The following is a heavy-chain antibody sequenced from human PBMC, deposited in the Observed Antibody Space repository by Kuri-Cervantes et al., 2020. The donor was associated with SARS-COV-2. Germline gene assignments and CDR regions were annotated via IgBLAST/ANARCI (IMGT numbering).Heavy chain of an antibody. J-gene: IGHJ6*02. Sequence: SLKISCAASGFTFSSYALCWVRQAPGKGLEWVSAVSGSGGSTYYADSVKGRFTISRDNSKNTLYLQMNSLRAEDTDVYYCAKAELERQEGYYYYGMDVWGQGTTVTVSS. CDR1: GFTFSSYA. CDR3: AKAELERQEGYYYYGMDV. V-gene: IGHV3-23*01. CDR2: VSGSGGST. D-gene: IGHD1-1*01.